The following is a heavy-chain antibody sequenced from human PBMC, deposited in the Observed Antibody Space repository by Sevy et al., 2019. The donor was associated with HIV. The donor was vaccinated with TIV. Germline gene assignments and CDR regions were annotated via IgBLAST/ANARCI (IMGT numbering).Heavy chain of an antibody. V-gene: IGHV4-39*01. CDR1: GGSISRNSHY. Sequence: SETLSLTCTVSGGSISRNSHYWGWIRQPPGKGLEWIGSIYYSGSTYYNPSLKSRVTISGDTSKNQISLKLSSVTAADTAVYYCATHALSITIFGVVTRNWFDPWGQGTLVTVSS. D-gene: IGHD3-3*01. CDR3: ATHALSITIFGVVTRNWFDP. J-gene: IGHJ5*02. CDR2: IYYSGST.